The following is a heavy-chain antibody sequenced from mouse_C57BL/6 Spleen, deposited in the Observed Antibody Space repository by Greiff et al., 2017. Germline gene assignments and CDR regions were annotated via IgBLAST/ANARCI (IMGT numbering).Heavy chain of an antibody. CDR3: ARSGLERGSAMDY. CDR1: GYTFTSYW. D-gene: IGHD3-3*01. V-gene: IGHV1-64*01. J-gene: IGHJ4*01. Sequence: QVQLQQPGAELVKPGASVKLSCKASGYTFTSYWMHWVKQRPGQGLEWIGMIHPISGSTNYNEKFKSKATLTVDKSSSTAYMQLSSLTSEDSAVYYCARSGLERGSAMDYWGQGTSVTVSS. CDR2: IHPISGST.